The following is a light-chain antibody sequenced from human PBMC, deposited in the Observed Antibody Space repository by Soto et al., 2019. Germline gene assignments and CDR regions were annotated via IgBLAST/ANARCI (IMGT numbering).Light chain of an antibody. CDR2: DAS. J-gene: IGKJ5*01. Sequence: EIVLTQSPATLSLSPGERATLSCRASQSVSTYLAWYQQKPGQAPRLLIYDASNRATGIPARFSGSGSGTDFTLTISSLEPEYFAVYSCQQRSNWITFGQGTRLEIE. CDR3: QQRSNWIT. CDR1: QSVSTY. V-gene: IGKV3-11*01.